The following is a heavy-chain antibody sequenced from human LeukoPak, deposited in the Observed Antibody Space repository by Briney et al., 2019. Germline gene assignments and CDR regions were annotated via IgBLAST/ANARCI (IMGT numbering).Heavy chain of an antibody. J-gene: IGHJ3*02. V-gene: IGHV1-8*01. CDR2: MNPNTGNT. Sequence: ASVKVSCKTSGYTFTSFDFNWVRQATGQGLEWMGWMNPNTGNTGYAQKFQDRVTMTRNISISTAYMELSSLRSEDTAVYYCARDTHGYGDYLGDAFDIWGQGTRVTVSS. CDR1: GYTFTSFD. CDR3: ARDTHGYGDYLGDAFDI. D-gene: IGHD4-17*01.